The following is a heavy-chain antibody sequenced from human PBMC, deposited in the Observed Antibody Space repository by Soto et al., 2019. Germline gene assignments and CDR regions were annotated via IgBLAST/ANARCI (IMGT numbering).Heavy chain of an antibody. CDR2: IDPSDSYT. CDR3: ARHVGTTVSKSNYYGLDV. V-gene: IGHV5-10-1*01. Sequence: PGESLKISCKGSGYSFTGDWISWVRQMPGKGLEWMGRIDPSDSYTNYSPSFQGHVTISVDRSISTAYLQWSSLKASDTAMYYCARHVGTTVSKSNYYGLDVWGQGTTVTVSS. CDR1: GYSFTGDW. D-gene: IGHD4-17*01. J-gene: IGHJ6*02.